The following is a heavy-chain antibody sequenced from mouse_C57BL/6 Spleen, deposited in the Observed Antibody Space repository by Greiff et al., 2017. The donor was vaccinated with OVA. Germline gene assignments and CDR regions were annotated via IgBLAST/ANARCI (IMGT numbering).Heavy chain of an antibody. CDR2: IRNKANNHAT. J-gene: IGHJ4*01. D-gene: IGHD2-2*01. V-gene: IGHV6-6*01. CDR1: GFTFSDAW. Sequence: EVKLMESGGGLVQPGGSLKLSCAASGFTFSDAWMDWVRQSPEKGLEWVAEIRNKANNHATYYAESVKGRFTISRDDSKSSVYLQMNSLRAEDTGIYYCTRQGYLYYYAMDYWGQGTSVTVSS. CDR3: TRQGYLYYYAMDY.